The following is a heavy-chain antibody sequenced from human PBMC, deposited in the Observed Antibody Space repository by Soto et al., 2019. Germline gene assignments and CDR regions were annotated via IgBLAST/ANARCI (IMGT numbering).Heavy chain of an antibody. CDR3: ARGRSEARLPVGYFDY. Sequence: ASLKVSCKASGCTFTSYYMHWVRQAPGQGLEWMGIINPSGGSTSYAQKFQGRVTMTRDTSTSTVYMELSSLRSEDTAVYYCARGRSEARLPVGYFDYWGQGTLVTVSS. J-gene: IGHJ4*02. CDR1: GCTFTSYY. D-gene: IGHD6-6*01. V-gene: IGHV1-46*01. CDR2: INPSGGST.